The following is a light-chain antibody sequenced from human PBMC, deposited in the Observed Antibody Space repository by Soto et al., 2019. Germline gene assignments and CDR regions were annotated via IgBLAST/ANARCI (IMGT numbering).Light chain of an antibody. V-gene: IGKV1-6*01. CDR1: QGIGND. CDR3: LQDDSYPLT. J-gene: IGKJ4*01. CDR2: AAS. Sequence: AIQMTQSPSSLSASVGDRVTITCRASQGIGNDLGWYQQKPGKAPKLLIYAASTLHSGVPSRFSGSGSGTDSTLTISSLQPEDFATYYCLQDDSYPLTFGGGTKVEIK.